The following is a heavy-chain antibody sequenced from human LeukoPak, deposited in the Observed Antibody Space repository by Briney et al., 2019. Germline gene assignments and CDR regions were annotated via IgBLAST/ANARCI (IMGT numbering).Heavy chain of an antibody. CDR2: IYYSGST. Sequence: PSETLSLTGTGSGGSISSYYWIWIRQPPGKGLEWIGYIYYSGSTNYNPSLKSRVTISVHTSKHQFSLKLSSVTAADTAVYYCARDCPHSYGGDDAFDIWGQGTRVTVSS. J-gene: IGHJ3*02. V-gene: IGHV4-59*01. CDR3: ARDCPHSYGGDDAFDI. CDR1: GGSISSYY. D-gene: IGHD5-18*01.